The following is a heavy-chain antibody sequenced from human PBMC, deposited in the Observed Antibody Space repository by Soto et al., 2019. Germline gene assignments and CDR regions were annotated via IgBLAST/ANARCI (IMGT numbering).Heavy chain of an antibody. Sequence: SETLSRTCTVSGDSISSSSYYCGWIRQPPGKGLEWIGSIYYSVSTCYNPSLKSRVTISVDTSKNQFSLKLSSVTAADTAVYYCARSLPEVRGVYYYYYYDMDVWGQGTTVTVS. CDR1: GDSISSSSYY. V-gene: IGHV4-39*01. D-gene: IGHD3-10*01. CDR2: IYYSVST. CDR3: ARSLPEVRGVYYYYYYDMDV. J-gene: IGHJ6*02.